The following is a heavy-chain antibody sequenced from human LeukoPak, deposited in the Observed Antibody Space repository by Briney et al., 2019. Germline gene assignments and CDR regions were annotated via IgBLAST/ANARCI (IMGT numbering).Heavy chain of an antibody. CDR1: GGSISSYY. CDR2: IYYSGST. Sequence: SETLSLTCTVSGGSISSYYWSWIRKPPGKGLEWIGFIYYSGSTNYNPSLKTRVTISVDTSKNQFSLKLSSVTAADTAVYYCATYSGSYGAFDPWGQGTLVNVSS. V-gene: IGHV4-59*01. J-gene: IGHJ5*02. CDR3: ATYSGSYGAFDP. D-gene: IGHD1-26*01.